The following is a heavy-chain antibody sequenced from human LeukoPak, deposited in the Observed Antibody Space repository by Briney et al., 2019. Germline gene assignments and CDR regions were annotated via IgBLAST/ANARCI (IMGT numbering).Heavy chain of an antibody. Sequence: ASVKVSCKASGYTFTDYYMHWVRQAPGQGLEWMGWINPNSGGTNYAQRFQGGITMTRDTSNSTADMELSRLRSDDTAVYYCARDGGSHYMDVWGQGTTVTVSS. CDR2: INPNSGGT. CDR3: ARDGGSHYMDV. CDR1: GYTFTDYY. D-gene: IGHD1-26*01. J-gene: IGHJ6*03. V-gene: IGHV1-2*02.